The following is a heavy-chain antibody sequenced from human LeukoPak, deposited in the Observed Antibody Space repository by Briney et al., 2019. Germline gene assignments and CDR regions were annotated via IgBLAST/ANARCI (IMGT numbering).Heavy chain of an antibody. Sequence: ASVKVSCKASGYTFTGYYMHWVRQAPGQGPEWMGWINPNSGGTNYAQKFQGRVTMTRDTSISTAYMELSRLRSDDTAVYYCARGVVPTAIYTPPSWFDPWGQGTLVTVSS. J-gene: IGHJ5*02. CDR1: GYTFTGYY. CDR2: INPNSGGT. CDR3: ARGVVPTAIYTPPSWFDP. D-gene: IGHD2-2*02. V-gene: IGHV1-2*02.